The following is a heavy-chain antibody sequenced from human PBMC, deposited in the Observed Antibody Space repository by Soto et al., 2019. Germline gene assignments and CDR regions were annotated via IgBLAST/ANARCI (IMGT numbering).Heavy chain of an antibody. CDR3: ARELAMLYDSSCYRLANNWFDP. D-gene: IGHD3-22*01. CDR1: GGSISSYY. J-gene: IGHJ5*02. V-gene: IGHV4-59*01. Sequence: SETLSLTCTVSGGSISSYYWSWIRQPPGKGLEWIGYIYYSGSTNYNPSLESRVTISVDTSKNQFSLKLSSVTAADTAVFYCARELAMLYDSSCYRLANNWFDPWGQGTLVTVSS. CDR2: IYYSGST.